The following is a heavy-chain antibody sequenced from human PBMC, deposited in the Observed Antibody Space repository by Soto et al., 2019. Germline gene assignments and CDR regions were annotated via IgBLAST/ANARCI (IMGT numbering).Heavy chain of an antibody. J-gene: IGHJ3*02. Sequence: SETLSLTCTVSGGSISSSSYYWGWIRQPPGKGLEWIGGIYYSGSTYYNPSLKSRVTISVDTSKNQFSLKLSSVTAADTAVYYCARQANWGDDNSDAFDIWGQGTMVTVSS. CDR1: GGSISSSSYY. CDR2: IYYSGST. CDR3: ARQANWGDDNSDAFDI. D-gene: IGHD7-27*01. V-gene: IGHV4-39*01.